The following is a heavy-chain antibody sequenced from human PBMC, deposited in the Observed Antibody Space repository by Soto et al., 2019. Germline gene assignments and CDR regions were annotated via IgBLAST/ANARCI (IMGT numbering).Heavy chain of an antibody. J-gene: IGHJ3*02. CDR1: GYTLTELS. V-gene: IGHV1-24*01. D-gene: IGHD2-15*01. CDR2: FDPEDGET. Sequence: WASVKVSCKVSGYTLTELSMHWVRQAPGKGLEWMGGFDPEDGETIYAQKFQGRVTMTEDTSTDTAYMELSSLRSEDTAVYYCATVGYCSGGSCYSDDAFDIWGQGTMVTV. CDR3: ATVGYCSGGSCYSDDAFDI.